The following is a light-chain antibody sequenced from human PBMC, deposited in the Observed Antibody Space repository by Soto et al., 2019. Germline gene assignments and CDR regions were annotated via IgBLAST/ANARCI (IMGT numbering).Light chain of an antibody. Sequence: ETVLTQSPGTLSLSPGERATLSCRASQSSSSYLTWYQQRPGQAPRLLIYAASRRATGIPDRFSGSGSGTDFTLTISRLEPEDFAVYYCKQYSNSPITFGQGTRLEIK. CDR1: QSSSSY. V-gene: IGKV3-20*01. CDR3: KQYSNSPIT. J-gene: IGKJ5*01. CDR2: AAS.